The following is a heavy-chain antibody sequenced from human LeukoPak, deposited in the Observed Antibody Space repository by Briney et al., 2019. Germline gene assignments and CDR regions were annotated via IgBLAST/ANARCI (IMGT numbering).Heavy chain of an antibody. CDR2: ISGSGGST. Sequence: GGSLRLSCAASGFTFSSYAMSWVRQAPGKGLEWVSAISGSGGSTYYADSVKGRFTISRDNSKNTLYLQMNSLRAEDTAVYYCAKVHYDYVWGSYPPLYYYGMDVWGQGTTVTVSS. V-gene: IGHV3-23*01. D-gene: IGHD3-16*02. J-gene: IGHJ6*02. CDR3: AKVHYDYVWGSYPPLYYYGMDV. CDR1: GFTFSSYA.